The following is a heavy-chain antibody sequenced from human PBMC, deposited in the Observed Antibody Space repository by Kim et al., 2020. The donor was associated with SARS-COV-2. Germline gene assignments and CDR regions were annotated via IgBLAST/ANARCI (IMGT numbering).Heavy chain of an antibody. J-gene: IGHJ4*02. D-gene: IGHD3-10*01. Sequence: SETLSLTCSVSGDSIGSFYWSWIRQTPGKGLEWIGYVYHSGTANFSPSFNSRVTLSVDMAKNQFSLTLRSVTAADTAFYYCARETTGYGELPDWGQGILVNGSS. CDR3: ARETTGYGELPD. CDR2: VYHSGTA. CDR1: GDSIGSFY. V-gene: IGHV4-59*01.